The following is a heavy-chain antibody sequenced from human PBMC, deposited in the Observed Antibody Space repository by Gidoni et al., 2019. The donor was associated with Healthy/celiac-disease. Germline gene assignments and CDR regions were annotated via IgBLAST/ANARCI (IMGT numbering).Heavy chain of an antibody. J-gene: IGHJ6*02. CDR3: ARDVMVYYYGMDV. CDR1: GFTFSSYA. Sequence: QVQLVESGGGVVQPGMSLRLLCSASGFTFSSYAMHWVHQAPGKGLEWVAVISDDGSNKYYADSVKGRFTISRDNSKNTLYLQMNSLRAEDTAVYYCARDVMVYYYGMDVWGQGTTVTVSS. D-gene: IGHD2-8*01. V-gene: IGHV3-30-3*01. CDR2: ISDDGSNK.